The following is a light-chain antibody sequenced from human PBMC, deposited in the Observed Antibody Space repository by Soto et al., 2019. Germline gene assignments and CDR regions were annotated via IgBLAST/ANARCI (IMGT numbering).Light chain of an antibody. V-gene: IGKV3-20*01. Sequence: EIVLTQSPGTLSLSPGERATLSCRASQSVSSSYLAWYQQKPGQAPRLLIYDASSRATGIPDRFSGSGSGTDFTLTISRLEPEDVAVYYCQQYGSSPIFTFGPGTKVDIK. J-gene: IGKJ3*01. CDR1: QSVSSSY. CDR2: DAS. CDR3: QQYGSSPIFT.